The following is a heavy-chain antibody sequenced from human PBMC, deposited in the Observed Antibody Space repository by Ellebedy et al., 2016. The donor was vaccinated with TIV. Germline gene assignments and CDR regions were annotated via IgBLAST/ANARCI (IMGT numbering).Heavy chain of an antibody. J-gene: IGHJ4*02. V-gene: IGHV1-46*01. CDR2: IYPSGGST. CDR1: GYTFTSYY. CDR3: ARGGWEPRDYYFDY. Sequence: AASVKVSCKASGYTFTSYYMHWVRQAPGQGLEWMGIIYPSGGSTSYAQKFQGRVTMTRDTSTSTVYMGLSSLRPEETAVYYCARGGWEPRDYYFDYWGQGTLVTVSS. D-gene: IGHD1-26*01.